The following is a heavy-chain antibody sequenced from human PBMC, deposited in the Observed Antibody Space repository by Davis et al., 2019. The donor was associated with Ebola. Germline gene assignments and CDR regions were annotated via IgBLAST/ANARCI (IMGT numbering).Heavy chain of an antibody. CDR3: ATNPYYYDSSGYYRANWFDP. CDR2: IYYSGST. V-gene: IGHV4-61*08. CDR1: GGSISSGDYY. D-gene: IGHD3-22*01. J-gene: IGHJ5*02. Sequence: SETLSLTCTVSGGSISSGDYYWSWIRQPPGKGLEWIGYIYYSGSTNYNPSLKSRVTISVDTSKNQFSLKLSSVTAADTAVYYCATNPYYYDSSGYYRANWFDPWGQGTLVTVSS.